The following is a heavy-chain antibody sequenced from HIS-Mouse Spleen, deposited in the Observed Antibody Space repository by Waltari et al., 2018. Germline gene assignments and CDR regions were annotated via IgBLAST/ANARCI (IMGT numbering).Heavy chain of an antibody. J-gene: IGHJ3*02. CDR1: GGSFSGYY. CDR3: ARGTAAHDAFDI. V-gene: IGHV4-34*01. CDR2: INHSGST. Sequence: QVQLQQWGAGLLKPSETLSLTCAVYGGSFSGYYWCWFRQPPGKGLEWIGEINHSGSTNYNPSLKSRVTISVDTSKNQFSLKLSSVTAADTAVYYCARGTAAHDAFDIWGQGTMVTVSS. D-gene: IGHD6-6*01.